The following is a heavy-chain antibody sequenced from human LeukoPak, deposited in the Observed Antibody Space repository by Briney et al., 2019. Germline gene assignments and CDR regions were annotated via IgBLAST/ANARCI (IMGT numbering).Heavy chain of an antibody. CDR3: ASGGNSGWYSPYYFDY. J-gene: IGHJ4*02. V-gene: IGHV3-66*01. D-gene: IGHD6-19*01. CDR1: GLTVSRKY. CDR2: IYGGGST. Sequence: GGSLRLSCAASGLTVSRKYMSWVRQAPGKGLEWVSLIYGGGSTYYADSVKGRFSISRDNSKNTLYLQMNNLRAEDTAVYYCASGGNSGWYSPYYFDYWGQGTLVTVSS.